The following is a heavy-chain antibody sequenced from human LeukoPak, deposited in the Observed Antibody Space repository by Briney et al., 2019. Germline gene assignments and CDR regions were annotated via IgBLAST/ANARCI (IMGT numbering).Heavy chain of an antibody. J-gene: IGHJ4*02. CDR1: GLTVSSYS. D-gene: IGHD2-15*01. V-gene: IGHV3-48*02. Sequence: GGSLRLSCAASGLTVSSYSMNWVRQAPGKGLEWVSYISSSSSTIYYADSVKGRFTISRDNAKNSLYLQMNSLRDEDTAVYYCARARASGRSGFDYWGQGTLVTVSS. CDR3: ARARASGRSGFDY. CDR2: ISSSSSTI.